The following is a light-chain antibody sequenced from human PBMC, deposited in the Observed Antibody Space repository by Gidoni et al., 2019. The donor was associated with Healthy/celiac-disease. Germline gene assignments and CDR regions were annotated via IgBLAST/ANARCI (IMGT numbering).Light chain of an antibody. V-gene: IGKV3-11*01. Sequence: DIVLPQSPATLSLSPGERATLSCRAGQSVSSYLAWYQQKPGQAPRLLIYDASNRATGIPARFSGSGSGTDFTLTISSLEPEDFAVYYCQQRSNWPLXVXGGTKVEIK. CDR3: QQRSNWPLX. J-gene: IGKJ4*01. CDR2: DAS. CDR1: QSVSSY.